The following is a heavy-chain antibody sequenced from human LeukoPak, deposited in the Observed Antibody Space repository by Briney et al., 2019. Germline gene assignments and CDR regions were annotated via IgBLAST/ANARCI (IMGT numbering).Heavy chain of an antibody. CDR3: ARVPYDYVWGSYRYYYYYYMDV. CDR1: GYTFTSYD. D-gene: IGHD3-16*02. V-gene: IGHV1-8*01. Sequence: ASVKVSCKASGYTFTSYDINWVRQATGQGLEWMGWMNPNSGNTGYAQKFQGRVTMTRNTSISTAYMELSSLRSEDTAVYYCARVPYDYVWGSYRYYYYYYMDVWGKGTTVTISS. J-gene: IGHJ6*03. CDR2: MNPNSGNT.